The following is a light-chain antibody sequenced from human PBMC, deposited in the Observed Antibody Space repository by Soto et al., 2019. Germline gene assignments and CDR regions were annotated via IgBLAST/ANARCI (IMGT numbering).Light chain of an antibody. CDR3: QQYGSSPLT. J-gene: IGKJ4*01. V-gene: IGKV3-20*01. CDR1: QSVSSSY. CDR2: GAS. Sequence: EIVLTQSPGTLSLSPGERATLSCRAIQSVSSSYLAWYQQKPGQAPRLLIYGASSRATGIPDRFSGSGSGTNFTLTISRLEPEDFPVYYCQQYGSSPLTFGGGTKVEIK.